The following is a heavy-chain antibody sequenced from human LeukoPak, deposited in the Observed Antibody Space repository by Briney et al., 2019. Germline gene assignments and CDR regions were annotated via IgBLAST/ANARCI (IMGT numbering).Heavy chain of an antibody. V-gene: IGHV4-39*01. CDR3: ARRIGYSSSTGIIDY. CDR2: IYYSGST. Sequence: PSETLSLTCSVSGASTIAYYWGWIRQPPGKGLEWIGSIYYSGSTYYNPSLKSRVTISVDTSKNQFSLKLSSVTAADTAVYYCARRIGYSSSTGIIDYWGQGTLVTVSS. CDR1: GASTIAYY. J-gene: IGHJ4*02. D-gene: IGHD6-13*01.